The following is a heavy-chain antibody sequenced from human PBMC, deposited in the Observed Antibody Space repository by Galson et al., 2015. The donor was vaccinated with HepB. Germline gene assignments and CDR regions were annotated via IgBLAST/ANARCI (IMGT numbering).Heavy chain of an antibody. CDR3: ARDLLMVSTIRDHGYFDY. V-gene: IGHV3-30*14. CDR2: ISYEGSDK. CDR1: GFTFSDNA. Sequence: SLRLSCATSGFTFSDNAMHWVRQAPGKGLEWVAVISYEGSDKYYADSVKGRFTISRDNSKNMLYLQMNSLRAEDTAVYYCARDLLMVSTIRDHGYFDYWGQGTLVTVSS. D-gene: IGHD2-8*01. J-gene: IGHJ4*02.